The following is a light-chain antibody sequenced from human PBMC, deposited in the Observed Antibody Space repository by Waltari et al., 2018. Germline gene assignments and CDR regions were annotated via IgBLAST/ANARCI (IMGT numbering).Light chain of an antibody. Sequence: QSALTQPRSVSGSPGQSVAISCTGTYVGASDYVSWYQQHPGKAPKLMISDVIQRPSGFPDRFSGSKSGNTASLTISGLQTEDEADYYCSADGGGGFVGGTKLTVL. V-gene: IGLV2-11*01. J-gene: IGLJ2*01. CDR3: SADGGGG. CDR2: DVI. CDR1: YVGASDY.